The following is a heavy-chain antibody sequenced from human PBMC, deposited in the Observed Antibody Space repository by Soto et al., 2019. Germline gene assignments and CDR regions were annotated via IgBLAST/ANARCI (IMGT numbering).Heavy chain of an antibody. CDR1: GLSFSGHS. CDR3: STRAYDTNGYYRLDH. CDR2: INHSGRV. V-gene: IGHV4-34*01. D-gene: IGHD3-22*01. Sequence: SETRSLTCAVYGLSFSGHSWTWVRQSPGKGLEWIGDINHSGRVNYSPSLKSRVTISLDTSKNQFSLTLSAVTAAYTAMYYCSTRAYDTNGYYRLDHWGQGTLVTVSS. J-gene: IGHJ4*01.